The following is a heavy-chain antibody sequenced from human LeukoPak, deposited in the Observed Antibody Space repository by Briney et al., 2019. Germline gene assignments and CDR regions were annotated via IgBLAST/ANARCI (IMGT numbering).Heavy chain of an antibody. CDR3: AKSSMPSGRYYAARVY. CDR2: ISGSGGST. J-gene: IGHJ4*02. V-gene: IGHV3-23*01. D-gene: IGHD1-26*01. Sequence: GGSLRLSSAPSGFTFSSYAMSWVRQAPGKGLEWVSAISGSGGSTYYADSVKGRFTIPRDNSKNTLYLQMNSLRAEDTAVYYCAKSSMPSGRYYAARVYCGQGTLVTVSS. CDR1: GFTFSSYA.